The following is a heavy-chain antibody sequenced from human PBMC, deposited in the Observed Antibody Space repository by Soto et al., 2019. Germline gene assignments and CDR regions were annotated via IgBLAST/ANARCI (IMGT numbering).Heavy chain of an antibody. CDR3: ARSSEYCSGGSCSELNFDY. CDR2: IYWDDDK. Sequence: QITLKESGPTLVKPTQTLTLTCTFSGFSLSTSGVGVGWIRQPPGKALEWLALIYWDDDKRYSPSLKSRLTITKDTSKNQVVLTMTNMDPVDTATYYCARSSEYCSGGSCSELNFDYWGQGTLVTVSS. J-gene: IGHJ4*02. V-gene: IGHV2-5*02. CDR1: GFSLSTSGVG. D-gene: IGHD2-15*01.